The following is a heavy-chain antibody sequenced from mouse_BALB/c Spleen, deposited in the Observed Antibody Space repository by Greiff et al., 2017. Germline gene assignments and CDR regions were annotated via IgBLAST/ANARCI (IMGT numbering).Heavy chain of an antibody. J-gene: IGHJ4*01. CDR3: TRGRGPRPRVWATDE. V-gene: IGHV1S22*01. CDR1: GYTFTSYW. CDR2: IYPGSGST. D-gene: IGHD1-2*01. Sequence: LQQPGSELVRPGASVKLSCKASGYTFTSYWMHWVKQRHGQGLEWIGNIYPGSGSTNYDEKFKSKGTLTVDTSSSTAYMHLSSLTSEDSAVYYGTRGRGPRPRVWATDEGGQGT.